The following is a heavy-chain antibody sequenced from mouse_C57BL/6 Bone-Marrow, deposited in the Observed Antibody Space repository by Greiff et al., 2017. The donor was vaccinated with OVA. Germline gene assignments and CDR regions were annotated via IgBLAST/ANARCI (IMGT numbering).Heavy chain of an antibody. Sequence: QVQLQQSGAELARPGASVKLSCKASGYTFTSYGISWVKQRTGQGLEWIGEIYPRSGNTYYNEKFKGKATLTADKSSSTAYMELRSLTSEDSAVYFCARKGFWYGSFYAMDYWGQGTSVTVSS. CDR2: IYPRSGNT. CDR1: GYTFTSYG. V-gene: IGHV1-81*01. CDR3: ARKGFWYGSFYAMDY. J-gene: IGHJ4*01. D-gene: IGHD1-1*01.